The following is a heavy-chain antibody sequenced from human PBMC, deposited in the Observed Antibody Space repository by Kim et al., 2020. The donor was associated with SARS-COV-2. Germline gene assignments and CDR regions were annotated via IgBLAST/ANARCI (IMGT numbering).Heavy chain of an antibody. Sequence: GGSLRLSCAASGFTFSSYDMHWVRQATGKGLEWVSAIGTAGDTYYPGSVKGRFTISRENAKNSLYLQMNSLRAGDTAVYYCARGEAAHNKTGGFDPWGQGTLVTVSS. D-gene: IGHD6-6*01. V-gene: IGHV3-13*04. J-gene: IGHJ5*02. CDR2: IGTAGDT. CDR3: ARGEAAHNKTGGFDP. CDR1: GFTFSSYD.